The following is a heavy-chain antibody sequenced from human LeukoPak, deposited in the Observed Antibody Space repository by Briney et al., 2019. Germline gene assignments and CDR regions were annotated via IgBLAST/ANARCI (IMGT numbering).Heavy chain of an antibody. Sequence: RGSLRLSCAASGFIFSSYEMIWFRQAPGKGLEFVSYISKSGSTKYYADSVRGRFTISRDDPNNSLYLQMNSLRAEDTALYFCAREDGQTGYYFDYWGQGILVTVSS. D-gene: IGHD1-14*01. CDR2: ISKSGSTK. V-gene: IGHV3-48*03. CDR3: AREDGQTGYYFDY. CDR1: GFIFSSYE. J-gene: IGHJ4*02.